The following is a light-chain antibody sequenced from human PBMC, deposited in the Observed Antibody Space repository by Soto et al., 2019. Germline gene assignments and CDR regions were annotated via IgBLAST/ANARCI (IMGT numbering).Light chain of an antibody. V-gene: IGKV1-9*01. CDR3: QQLNSYPLT. J-gene: IGKJ4*01. CDR2: AAS. Sequence: IQLTQSPSSLSASVGDRVTITCRASQGISSYLAWYQQKPGKVPELLTFAASTLQSGVPSRFSGSGSGTDFTLTSSSLQPEDFASYYCQQLNSYPLTFGGGTKVEIK. CDR1: QGISSY.